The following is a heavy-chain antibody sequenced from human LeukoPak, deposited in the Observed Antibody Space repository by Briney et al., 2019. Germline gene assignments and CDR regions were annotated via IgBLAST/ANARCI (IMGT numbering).Heavy chain of an antibody. V-gene: IGHV3-33*06. CDR1: GFTFSSYG. CDR2: IWYDGSNK. Sequence: GGSLRLSCAASGFTFSSYGMHWVRQAPGKGLEWVAVIWYDGSNKYYADSVKGRFTISRDNSKNTLYLQMNSLRDEDTAVYYCAKDRDGYDSTLDYWGQGTLVTVSS. CDR3: AKDRDGYDSTLDY. J-gene: IGHJ4*02. D-gene: IGHD5-12*01.